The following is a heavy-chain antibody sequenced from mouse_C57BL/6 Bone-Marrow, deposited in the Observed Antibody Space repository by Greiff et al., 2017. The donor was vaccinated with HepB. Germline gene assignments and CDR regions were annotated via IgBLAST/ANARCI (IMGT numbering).Heavy chain of an antibody. D-gene: IGHD2-14*01. CDR3: ARQGTLRGYYAMDY. CDR1: GFTFSDYY. J-gene: IGHJ4*01. V-gene: IGHV5-12*01. CDR2: ISNGGGST. Sequence: EVKLMESGGGLVQPGGSLKLSCAASGFTFSDYYMYWVRQTPEKRLEWVAYISNGGGSTYYPDTVKGRFTISRDNAKNTLYLQMSRLKSEDTAMYYCARQGTLRGYYAMDYWGQGTSVTVSS.